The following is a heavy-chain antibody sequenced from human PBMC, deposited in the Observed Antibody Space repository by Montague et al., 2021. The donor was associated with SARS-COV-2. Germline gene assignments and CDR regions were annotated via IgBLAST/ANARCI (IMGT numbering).Heavy chain of an antibody. D-gene: IGHD1-1*01. CDR2: TYYRSKWYN. CDR1: GDSVSSNSAT. CDR3: TSGREGNYNVMDV. V-gene: IGHV6-1*01. J-gene: IGHJ6*02. Sequence: CAISGDSVSSNSATSNWVRQSPPRGLEWLGRTYYRSKWYNDYAVSVRGRVTINPDTSKNQFSLQLNSVTPEDTAIYYCTSGREGNYNVMDVWGQGTTVTVSS.